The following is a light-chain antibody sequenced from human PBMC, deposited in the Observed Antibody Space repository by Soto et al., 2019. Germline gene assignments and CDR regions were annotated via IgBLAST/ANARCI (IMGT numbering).Light chain of an antibody. V-gene: IGLV2-8*01. Sequence: QSALTQPPSASGSPGQSVTISCTGTSSDVGAYKYVSWYQQYPGKAPKLMIYEVSKRPSGVPDRFSGSKSGNTASLTVSGXXXXXXXDXYCTSYVGSDIWVFGGGTKLTV. CDR2: EVS. CDR1: SSDVGAYKY. J-gene: IGLJ3*02. CDR3: TSYVGSDIWV.